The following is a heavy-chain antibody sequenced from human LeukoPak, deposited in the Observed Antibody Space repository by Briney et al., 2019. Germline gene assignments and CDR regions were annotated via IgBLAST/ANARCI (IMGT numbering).Heavy chain of an antibody. CDR2: ISSNGGST. Sequence: PGGSLRLSCAASGFTFSSYAMHWVRQAPGKGLEYVSAISSNGGSTYYANSVKGRFTISRDNSKNTLYLQMGSLRAEDTAVYYCARAGTTRGLDIWGQGTMVTVSS. CDR3: ARAGTTRGLDI. J-gene: IGHJ3*02. D-gene: IGHD4-17*01. V-gene: IGHV3-64*01. CDR1: GFTFSSYA.